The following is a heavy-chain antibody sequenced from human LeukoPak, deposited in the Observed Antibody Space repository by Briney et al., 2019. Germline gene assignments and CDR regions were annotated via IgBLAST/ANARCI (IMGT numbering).Heavy chain of an antibody. D-gene: IGHD1-1*01. CDR1: GGSISSYY. J-gene: IGHJ4*02. CDR3: ARLWYNYGSYYFDY. Sequence: SETLSLTCTVSGGSISSYYWSWIRQPPGKGLEWIGYIYHSGSTNYTPSLKSRVTISVDTSKNQFSLKLSSVTAADTAVYYCARLWYNYGSYYFDYWGQGTPVTVSS. CDR2: IYHSGST. V-gene: IGHV4-59*08.